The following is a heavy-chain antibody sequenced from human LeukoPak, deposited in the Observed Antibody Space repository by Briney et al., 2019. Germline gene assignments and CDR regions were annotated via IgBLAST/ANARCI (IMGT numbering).Heavy chain of an antibody. CDR1: GGSISSGDYY. Sequence: SQTLSLTCTVSGGSISSGDYYWSWIRQPPGTGLEWIGYIYYSGSTYYNPSLKSRVTISVDTSKNQFSLKLSSVTAADTAVYYCARDGGYSYELFDYWGQGTLVTVSS. CDR2: IYYSGST. V-gene: IGHV4-30-4*08. CDR3: ARDGGYSYELFDY. J-gene: IGHJ4*02. D-gene: IGHD5-18*01.